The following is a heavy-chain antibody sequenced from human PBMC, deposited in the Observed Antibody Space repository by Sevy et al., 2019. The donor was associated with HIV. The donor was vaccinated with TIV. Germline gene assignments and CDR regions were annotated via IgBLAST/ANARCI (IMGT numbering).Heavy chain of an antibody. J-gene: IGHJ4*02. Sequence: ASVKGSCKASGYTFTSYGISWVRQAPGQGLEWMGWISAYNGNTNYAQKLQGRVTMTTDTSTSTAYMELRSLRSDDTAVYYCARAPGIAVAAMRGYYFDYWGQGTLVTVSS. D-gene: IGHD6-19*01. CDR2: ISAYNGNT. CDR3: ARAPGIAVAAMRGYYFDY. V-gene: IGHV1-18*01. CDR1: GYTFTSYG.